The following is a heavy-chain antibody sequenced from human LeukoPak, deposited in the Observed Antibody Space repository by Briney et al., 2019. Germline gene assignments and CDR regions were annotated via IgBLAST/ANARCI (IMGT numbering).Heavy chain of an antibody. CDR3: ARDVAMLTPDFDY. CDR1: GFNFEFHG. V-gene: IGHV3-23*01. Sequence: GGSLRLSCVASGFNFEFHGMSWVRQAPGKGLEWVSAISGNGDTTYYADSVRGRFTIFRDNSKNTVYMQMNSLRADDTAVYYCARDVAMLTPDFDYWGQGTLVTVSS. J-gene: IGHJ4*02. CDR2: ISGNGDTT. D-gene: IGHD3-9*01.